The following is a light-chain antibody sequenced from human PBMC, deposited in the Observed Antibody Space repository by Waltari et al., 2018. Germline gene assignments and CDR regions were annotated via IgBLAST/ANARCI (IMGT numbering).Light chain of an antibody. CDR1: QSVSTY. Sequence: AIRMTQSPSSLSASTGDRVTITCRASQSVSTYLAWYQQKPGKAPKLLIYAASTLQRGVPLRFSGSGSGTDFTLSISCLQSEDFATYYCQQYYDYLRSFGQGTKVEIK. V-gene: IGKV1-8*01. J-gene: IGKJ1*01. CDR2: AAS. CDR3: QQYYDYLRS.